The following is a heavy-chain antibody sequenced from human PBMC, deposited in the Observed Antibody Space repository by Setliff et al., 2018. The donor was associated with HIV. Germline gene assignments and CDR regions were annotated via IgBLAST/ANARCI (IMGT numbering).Heavy chain of an antibody. CDR1: GGSISSYY. Sequence: SETLSLTCTVSGGSISSYYWSWIRQPAGKGLEWIGRIYTSGSTNYNPSLKSRVTMSVATSKNQFSLKLSSVTAADTAVYYCARGGGYYYDNSGYPTWYYFDYWGQGSLVTVSS. CDR2: IYTSGST. J-gene: IGHJ4*02. CDR3: ARGGGYYYDNSGYPTWYYFDY. D-gene: IGHD3-22*01. V-gene: IGHV4-4*07.